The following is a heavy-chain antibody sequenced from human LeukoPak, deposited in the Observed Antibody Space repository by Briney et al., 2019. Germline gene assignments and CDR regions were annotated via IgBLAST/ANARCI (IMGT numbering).Heavy chain of an antibody. CDR2: IDPSDSYT. CDR1: GYSFTSYW. Sequence: GESLRISCKGSGYSFTSYWISWVRQMPGKGLEWMGRIDPSDSYTNYSPSFQGHVTISADKSTSTAYLQWSSLEASDTAMYYCARRSKTGAQPDYYGMDVWGKGTTVTVSS. D-gene: IGHD1-1*01. J-gene: IGHJ6*04. V-gene: IGHV5-10-1*01. CDR3: ARRSKTGAQPDYYGMDV.